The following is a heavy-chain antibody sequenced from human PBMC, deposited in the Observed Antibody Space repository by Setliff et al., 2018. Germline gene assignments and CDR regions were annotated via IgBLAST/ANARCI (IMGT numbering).Heavy chain of an antibody. D-gene: IGHD3-22*01. Sequence: GGSLGFSCAASGLTFSTYWMSWVRQAPGKGLEWVANINQDGSQKYYVGSVRGRFTISRDNAKRSLYLQMNSLRGEDTAMYYCARDDGILYDSSGYPDYWGQGTLVTVSS. CDR3: ARDDGILYDSSGYPDY. J-gene: IGHJ4*02. V-gene: IGHV3-7*01. CDR2: INQDGSQK. CDR1: GLTFSTYW.